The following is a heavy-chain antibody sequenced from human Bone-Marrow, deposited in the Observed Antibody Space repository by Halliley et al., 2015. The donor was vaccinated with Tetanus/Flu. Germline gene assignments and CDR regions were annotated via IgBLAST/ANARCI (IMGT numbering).Heavy chain of an antibody. CDR3: TRGGGWLTDV. J-gene: IGHJ6*02. CDR1: GGSISGFY. D-gene: IGHD6-19*01. V-gene: IGHV4-59*01. Sequence: TLSLTCTVSGGSISGFYWSWIRQPPRKGLEWIGNIHYSGHTNYNPSLRSRVIISLDTSNNQISLKVNSGTAADTALYYCTRGGGWLTDVWGQGTTVTVSS. CDR2: IHYSGHT.